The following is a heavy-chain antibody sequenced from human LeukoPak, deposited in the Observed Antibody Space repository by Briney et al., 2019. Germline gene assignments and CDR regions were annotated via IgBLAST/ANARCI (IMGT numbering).Heavy chain of an antibody. CDR3: ARRTAVAGLDY. J-gene: IGHJ4*02. D-gene: IGHD6-19*01. Sequence: GESLKISCKGSGYTLTNYWIGWVRQMPGKGLEWMGIIYAGDSDTKYSPSFQGQVTISVDKSITTAYLQWSSLKASDTAVYYCARRTAVAGLDYWGQGTLVTVSS. CDR1: GYTLTNYW. CDR2: IYAGDSDT. V-gene: IGHV5-51*01.